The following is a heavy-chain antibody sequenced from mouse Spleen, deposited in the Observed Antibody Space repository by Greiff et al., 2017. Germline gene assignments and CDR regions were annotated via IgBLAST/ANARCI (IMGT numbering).Heavy chain of an antibody. J-gene: IGHJ3*01. V-gene: IGHV1S81*02. Sequence: VQLQQSGAELVKPGASVKLSCKASGYTFTSYYMYWVKQRPGQGLEWIGEINPSNGGTNFNEKLKSKATLTVDKSSSTAYMQLSSLTSEDSAVYYCTRGTGWFAYWGQGTLVTVSA. CDR1: GYTFTSYY. CDR3: TRGTGWFAY. CDR2: INPSNGGT. D-gene: IGHD4-1*01.